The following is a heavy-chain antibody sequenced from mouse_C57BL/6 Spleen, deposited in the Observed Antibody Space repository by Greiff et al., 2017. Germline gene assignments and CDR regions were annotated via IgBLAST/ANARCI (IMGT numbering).Heavy chain of an antibody. V-gene: IGHV1-9*01. D-gene: IGHD4-1*01. CDR2: ILPGSGST. J-gene: IGHJ3*01. CDR3: ARSLTGTWFAY. Sequence: QVQLQQSGAELMKPGASVKLSCKATGYTFTGYWIEWVKQRPGHGLEWIGEILPGSGSTNYNEKFKGKATFTADQSSNTAYMPLSSLNTEDSAIFYCARSLTGTWFAYWGQGTLVTVSA. CDR1: GYTFTGYW.